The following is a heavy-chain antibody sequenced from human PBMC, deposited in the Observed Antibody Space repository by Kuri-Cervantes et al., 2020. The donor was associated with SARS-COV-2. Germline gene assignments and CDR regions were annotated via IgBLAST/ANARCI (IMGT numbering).Heavy chain of an antibody. Sequence: GGSLRLSCAASGFTFSSYSMSWVRQAPGKGLEWVSYISCSSSTIYYADSVNGLFIISRDNTRGSVYLQMDGLRAEDAAVYYCGRHWRQQLKPIDYWGQGALVTVSS. J-gene: IGHJ4*02. CDR3: GRHWRQQLKPIDY. V-gene: IGHV3-48*04. D-gene: IGHD6-13*01. CDR1: GFTFSSYS. CDR2: ISCSSSTI.